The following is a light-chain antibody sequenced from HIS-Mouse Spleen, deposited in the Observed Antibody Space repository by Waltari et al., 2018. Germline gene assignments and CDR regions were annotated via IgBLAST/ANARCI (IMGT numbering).Light chain of an antibody. CDR3: QQYNNWRTWT. CDR1: QSVSSN. J-gene: IGKJ1*01. V-gene: IGKV3-15*01. CDR2: GAS. Sequence: EIVMTQSPATLSVSPGERAHISCRASQSVSSNLAWYQQKPGQTPRLLIYGASTRATGIPARFSGSGSGTEFTLTISSMQSEDFAVYYCQQYNNWRTWTFGQGTKVEIK.